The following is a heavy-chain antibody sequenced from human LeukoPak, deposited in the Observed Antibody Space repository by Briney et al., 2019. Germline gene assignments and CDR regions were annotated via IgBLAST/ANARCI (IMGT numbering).Heavy chain of an antibody. V-gene: IGHV1-2*02. CDR3: ARGGVAAAGPYAFDI. Sequence: ASEKVSCKASGYTFTGYYMHCVRQAPGQGLEWMGWINPNTGGTNYAQKFQGRVTMTRDTSISTAYMELSRLTSDDTAFYYCARGGVAAAGPYAFDIWGQGTMVTVSS. CDR2: INPNTGGT. CDR1: GYTFTGYY. D-gene: IGHD6-13*01. J-gene: IGHJ3*02.